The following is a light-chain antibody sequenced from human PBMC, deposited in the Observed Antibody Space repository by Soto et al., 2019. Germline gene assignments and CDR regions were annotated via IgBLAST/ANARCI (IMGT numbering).Light chain of an antibody. J-gene: IGLJ2*01. CDR3: QSYDSSLSGYV. CDR1: SSNIGAGYD. CDR2: ANT. V-gene: IGLV1-40*01. Sequence: QSVLTQPPSVSGAPGQRVTISCTGSSSNIGAGYDVHWYQQLPGTAPKLLIYANTNRPSGVPDRFSGSKSGTSASLAITGLQAEDEADYYCQSYDSSLSGYVFGGGTKVTVL.